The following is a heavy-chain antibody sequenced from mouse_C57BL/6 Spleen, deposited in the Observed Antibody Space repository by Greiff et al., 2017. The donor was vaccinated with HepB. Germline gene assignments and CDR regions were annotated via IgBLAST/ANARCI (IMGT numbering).Heavy chain of an antibody. V-gene: IGHV2-9*01. J-gene: IGHJ3*01. CDR2: IWGGGSK. Sequence: VKLMESGPGLVAPSQCLSITCTVSGFSLTSYGVDWVRQPPGKGLEWLGVIWGGGSKNYNSALMTRLTISKANSKSHVFLKMNSRQTDDTAMYYCGKHEGPLAYWGQGTLVTVSA. CDR3: GKHEGPLAY. D-gene: IGHD3-3*01. CDR1: GFSLTSYG.